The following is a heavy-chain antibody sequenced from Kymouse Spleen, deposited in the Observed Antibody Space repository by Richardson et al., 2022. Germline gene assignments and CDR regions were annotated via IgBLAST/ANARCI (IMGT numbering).Heavy chain of an antibody. J-gene: IGHJ3*02. CDR2: IYYSGST. D-gene: IGHD3-10*01. CDR1: GGSISSSSYY. V-gene: IGHV4-39*01. Sequence: QLQLQESGPGLVKPSETLSLTCTVSGGSISSSSYYWGWIRQPPGKGLEWIGSIYYSGSTYYNPSLKSRVTISVDTSKNQFSLKLSSVTAADTAVYYCARNYYGSGSYAFDIWGQGTMVTVSS. CDR3: ARNYYGSGSYAFDI.